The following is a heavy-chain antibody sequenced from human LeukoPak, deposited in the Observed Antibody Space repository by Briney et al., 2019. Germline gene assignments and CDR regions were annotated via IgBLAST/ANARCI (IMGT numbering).Heavy chain of an antibody. CDR3: AKDGGGESNWFDP. CDR2: INDDGRAT. D-gene: IGHD2-21*01. Sequence: GGSLRLSCAASGFTFSNYWMHWVRQVPGKGLVWVSRINDDGRATFYADSVKGRFTISRDNSKNTLYLQMNSLRAEDTAVYYCAKDGGGESNWFDPWGQGTLVTVSS. J-gene: IGHJ5*02. V-gene: IGHV3-74*01. CDR1: GFTFSNYW.